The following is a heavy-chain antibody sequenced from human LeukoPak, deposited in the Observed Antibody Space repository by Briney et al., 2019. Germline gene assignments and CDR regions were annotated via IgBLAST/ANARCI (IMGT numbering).Heavy chain of an antibody. CDR1: GGSTSRPDHC. J-gene: IGHJ4*02. D-gene: IGHD2/OR15-2a*01. CDR2: ICYGGTT. Sequence: SETLSLTCAVSGGSTSRPDHCWAWIRQPPGKGPEWTVSICYGGTTYYNPSLKSRVTISVDTSTHKFSLKLSSVTAADTAVYYCAHTNHYYFDWGQGTLVTVS. V-gene: IGHV4-39*01. CDR3: AHTNHYYFD.